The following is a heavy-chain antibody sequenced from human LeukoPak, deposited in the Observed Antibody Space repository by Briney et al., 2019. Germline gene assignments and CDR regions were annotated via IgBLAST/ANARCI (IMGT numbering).Heavy chain of an antibody. D-gene: IGHD5-12*01. V-gene: IGHV4-38-2*02. CDR2: IYHSGTT. CDR3: AKDTGSGYDYFSYYFNY. Sequence: PSETLSLTCTVSGYSISSGYYWGWIRQPPGKGLEWIGIIYHSGTTYYSPSLKSRVTISVDTSKNQLSLRLSSVTAADTAVYYCAKDTGSGYDYFSYYFNYWGQGTLVTVSS. J-gene: IGHJ4*02. CDR1: GYSISSGYY.